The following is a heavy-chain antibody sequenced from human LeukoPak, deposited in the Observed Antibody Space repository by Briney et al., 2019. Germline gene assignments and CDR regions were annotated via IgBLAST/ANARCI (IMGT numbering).Heavy chain of an antibody. D-gene: IGHD1-1*01. Sequence: GGSLRLSCAASGFMFSNYAMSWVRQAPGKGLEWVSTVSGSGGSPYYADFVKGRFTISRDSSKNTLYLRMNSLRVDDTAVYYCAKSSAVQLFDYWGQGTLVTVSS. J-gene: IGHJ4*02. CDR3: AKSSAVQLFDY. CDR2: VSGSGGSP. CDR1: GFMFSNYA. V-gene: IGHV3-23*01.